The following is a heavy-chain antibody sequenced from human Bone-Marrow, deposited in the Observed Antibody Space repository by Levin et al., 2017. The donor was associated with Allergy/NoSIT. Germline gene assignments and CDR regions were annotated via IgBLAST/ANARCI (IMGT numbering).Heavy chain of an antibody. V-gene: IGHV3-23*01. CDR3: AKLGGGAGTTRD. CDR2: ISGSGDNT. D-gene: IGHD1-26*01. CDR1: GFTFRNYM. J-gene: IGHJ3*01. Sequence: GGSLRLSCAASGFTFRNYMMSWVRQAPGKGLEWVSGISGSGDNTYYVDSVKGRFTISRDNSKNTLYLQMNSLRAEDTAVYYCAKLGGGAGTTRDWGQGTMTTVSS.